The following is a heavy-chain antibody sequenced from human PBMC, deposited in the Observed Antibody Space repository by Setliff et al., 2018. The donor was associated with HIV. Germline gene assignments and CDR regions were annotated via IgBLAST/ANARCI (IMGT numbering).Heavy chain of an antibody. CDR1: GASISSHY. Sequence: PSETLSLTCTVSGASISSHYWSWIRQSPGKGLEWIGSIYYSETTNNNPSLKSRVTISVDTSKNQLYRKLRSVTAADTAVYYCARDPGGLYCRSTSCQGGCFDPWGQGTLVTVSS. V-gene: IGHV4-59*11. CDR3: ARDPGGLYCRSTSCQGGCFDP. D-gene: IGHD2-2*01. J-gene: IGHJ5*02. CDR2: IYYSETT.